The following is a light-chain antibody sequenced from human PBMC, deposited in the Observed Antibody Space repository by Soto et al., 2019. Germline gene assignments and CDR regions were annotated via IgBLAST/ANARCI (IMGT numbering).Light chain of an antibody. CDR2: DAS. J-gene: IGKJ1*01. CDR1: QSLNTR. V-gene: IGKV1-5*01. CDR3: QQYDSPPPT. Sequence: DIHLTQSPSTLSSSVGDIVTLTFRASQSLNTRLAWYQQRPGKAPKLLIYDASTLHGGVPSRFSGSRSGTEFALTISSLQPDDSATYYCQQYDSPPPTFGQGTKVHIK.